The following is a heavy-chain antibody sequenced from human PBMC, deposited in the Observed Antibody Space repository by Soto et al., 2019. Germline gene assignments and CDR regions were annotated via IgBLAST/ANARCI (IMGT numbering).Heavy chain of an antibody. CDR3: ARDLKLGEVASSGWLFDY. CDR2: IIPILGIA. J-gene: IGHJ4*02. Sequence: SVKVSCKASGGTFSSYTISWVRQAPGQGLEWIGRIIPILGIANYAQKFQGRVTITADKSTSTAYMELSSLRSEDTAVYYCARDLKLGEVASSGWLFDYWGQGTLVTVSS. V-gene: IGHV1-69*04. D-gene: IGHD6-19*01. CDR1: GGTFSSYT.